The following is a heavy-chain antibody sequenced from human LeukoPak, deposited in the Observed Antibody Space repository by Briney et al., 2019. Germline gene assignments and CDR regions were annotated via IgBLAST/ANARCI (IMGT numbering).Heavy chain of an antibody. D-gene: IGHD6-19*01. CDR2: INPSGGST. V-gene: IGHV1-46*01. J-gene: IGHJ4*02. CDR1: GYTFTSYY. Sequence: ASVKASCKASGYTFTSYYMHWVRQAPGQGLEWMGIINPSGGSTSYAQKFQGRVTMTRDTSTSTVYMELSSLRSEDTAVYYCARVSSGWYYFDYWGQGTLVTVSS. CDR3: ARVSSGWYYFDY.